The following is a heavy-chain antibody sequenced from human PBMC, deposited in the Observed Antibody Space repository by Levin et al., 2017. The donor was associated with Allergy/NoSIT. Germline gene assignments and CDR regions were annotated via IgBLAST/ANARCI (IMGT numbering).Heavy chain of an antibody. CDR3: ARDRGGTTEYYYYMDG. J-gene: IGHJ6*03. CDR1: GFTFSSYG. Sequence: GESLKISCAASGFTFSSYGMHWVRQAPGKGLEWVAVIWYDGSNKYYADSVKGRFTISRDNSKNTLYLQMNSLRAEDTAVYYCARDRGGTTEYYYYMDGWGKGTTVTVSS. D-gene: IGHD1-7*01. CDR2: IWYDGSNK. V-gene: IGHV3-33*01.